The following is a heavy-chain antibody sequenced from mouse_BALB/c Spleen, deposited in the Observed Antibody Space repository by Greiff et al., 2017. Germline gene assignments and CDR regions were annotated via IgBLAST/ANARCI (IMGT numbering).Heavy chain of an antibody. CDR2: ISSGGST. D-gene: IGHD2-4*01. V-gene: IGHV5-6-5*01. Sequence: EVNLVESGGGLVKPGGSLKLSCAASGFTFSSYAMSWVRQTPEKRLEWVASISSGGSTYYPDSVKGRFTISRDNARNILYLQMSSLRSEDTAMYYCARGEVIYYDYDGAYWGQGTLVTVSA. J-gene: IGHJ3*01. CDR1: GFTFSSYA. CDR3: ARGEVIYYDYDGAY.